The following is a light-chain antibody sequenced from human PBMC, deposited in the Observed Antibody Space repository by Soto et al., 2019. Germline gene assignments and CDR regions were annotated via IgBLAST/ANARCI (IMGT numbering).Light chain of an antibody. CDR1: SSDVGGYNY. CDR2: EVS. Sequence: QSALTQPPSASGSPGQSVTISCTGTSSDVGGYNYVSWYQQHPGKAPKLMIYEVSKRPSGVPDRFSGSKSGNTASLTVSGHQAEEEADYYCSSYAGSNNVVFGGGTKLTVL. J-gene: IGLJ2*01. CDR3: SSYAGSNNVV. V-gene: IGLV2-8*01.